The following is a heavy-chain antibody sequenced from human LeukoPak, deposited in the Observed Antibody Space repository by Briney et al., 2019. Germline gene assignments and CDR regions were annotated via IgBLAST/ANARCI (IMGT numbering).Heavy chain of an antibody. V-gene: IGHV4-59*12. CDR1: GASISSYY. J-gene: IGHJ4*02. CDR3: ARVQDCGGDCYPSYFDY. Sequence: SETLSLTCTVSGASISSYYWSWIRQPPGKGLEWIGYIYYSGSTNYNPSLKSRVTISVDTSKNQFSLKLSSVTAADTAVYYCARVQDCGGDCYPSYFDYWGQGTLVTVSS. CDR2: IYYSGST. D-gene: IGHD2-21*02.